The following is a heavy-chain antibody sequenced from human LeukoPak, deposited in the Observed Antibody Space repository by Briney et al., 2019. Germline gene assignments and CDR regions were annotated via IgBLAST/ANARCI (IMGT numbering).Heavy chain of an antibody. CDR3: ARVGTLIGSGSRRDAFDI. Sequence: ASVKVSCKASGYTFTGYCMHWVRQAPGQGLEWMGWINPNSGGTNYAQKFQGRVTMTRDTSISTAYMELSRLRSDDTAVYYCARVGTLIGSGSRRDAFDIWGQGTMVTVSS. V-gene: IGHV1-2*02. CDR1: GYTFTGYC. J-gene: IGHJ3*02. CDR2: INPNSGGT. D-gene: IGHD6-19*01.